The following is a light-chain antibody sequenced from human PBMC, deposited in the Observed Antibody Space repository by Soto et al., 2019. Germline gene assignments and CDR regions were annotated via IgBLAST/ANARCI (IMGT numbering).Light chain of an antibody. V-gene: IGKV3-11*01. CDR3: QQRSNSPLT. CDR1: QSVSSY. CDR2: DAS. Sequence: EIVLTQSPATLSLSPGERATLSCRASQSVSSYLALYQQKPGQAPRLLIYDASNRATGVPARFSGSGSGTDFTLTISSLEPEDFAVYYCQQRSNSPLTFGGGTKVEIK. J-gene: IGKJ4*01.